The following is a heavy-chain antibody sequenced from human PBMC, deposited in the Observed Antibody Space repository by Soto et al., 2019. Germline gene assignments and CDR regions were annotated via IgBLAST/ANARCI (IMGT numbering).Heavy chain of an antibody. CDR3: ASLYCGGDCYSDWYFDL. J-gene: IGHJ2*01. Sequence: QVQLVQSGAEVKKPGSSVKVSCKASGGTFSSYAISWVRQAPGQGLEWMGGIIPIFGTANYAQKFQGRVTITADESTSTDYMELSSLRSEDTAVDYCASLYCGGDCYSDWYFDLWGRGTLVTVSS. D-gene: IGHD2-21*02. V-gene: IGHV1-69*01. CDR2: IIPIFGTA. CDR1: GGTFSSYA.